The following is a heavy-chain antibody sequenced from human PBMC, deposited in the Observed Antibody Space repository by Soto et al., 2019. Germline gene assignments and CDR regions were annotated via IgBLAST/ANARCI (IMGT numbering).Heavy chain of an antibody. CDR3: ARHDIVQNSALDY. Sequence: PSETLSLTCTVSGGSISSGGYYWSWIRQPPGKGLEWIGYIYNGGSTNYNPSLKSRVMILVDPSKNQFSLKLSSVTAADTAVYYCARHDIVQNSALDYWGQGTLVTVSS. J-gene: IGHJ4*02. V-gene: IGHV4-61*08. CDR2: IYNGGST. CDR1: GGSISSGGYY. D-gene: IGHD2-8*01.